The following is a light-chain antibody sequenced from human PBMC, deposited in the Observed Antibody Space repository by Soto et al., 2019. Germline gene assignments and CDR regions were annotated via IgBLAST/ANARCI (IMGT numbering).Light chain of an antibody. J-gene: IGLJ2*01. CDR2: GDI. CDR1: SSNIGAGYD. Sequence: QSVLTQPPSVSGAPGQRVTISCTGSSSNIGAGYDVHWYQHLPGTAPKLLIYGDINRPSGVPDRFSGSKSGTSASLAITGLQVEDEADYYCQSYDSSLSGVLFGGGTQLTVL. CDR3: QSYDSSLSGVL. V-gene: IGLV1-40*01.